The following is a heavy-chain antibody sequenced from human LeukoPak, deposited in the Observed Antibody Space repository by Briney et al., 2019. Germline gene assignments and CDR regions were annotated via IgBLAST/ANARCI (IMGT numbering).Heavy chain of an antibody. V-gene: IGHV4-39*01. CDR3: ARRSRLSSSGWYGYYYYYMDV. J-gene: IGHJ6*03. CDR1: GDSISSSRSY. CDR2: IYYSGST. D-gene: IGHD6-19*01. Sequence: SETLSLTCTVSGDSISSSRSYWGWIRQPPGKGLEWIGSIYYSGSTYYNTSLKSRVTISVDTSKNQFSLKLSSVTAADTAVYYCARRSRLSSSGWYGYYYYYMDVWGKGTTVTISS.